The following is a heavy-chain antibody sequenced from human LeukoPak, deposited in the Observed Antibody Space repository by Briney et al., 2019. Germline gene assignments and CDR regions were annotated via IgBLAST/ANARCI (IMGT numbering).Heavy chain of an antibody. V-gene: IGHV1-8*01. D-gene: IGHD6-13*01. Sequence: ASVKVSCKASGYTFTSYDINWVRQATGQGLEWMGWMNPNSGNTGYAQKFQGRVTMTRNTSISTAYMELSSLRSEDTAVYYCATSVEGIRYYFDYWGQGTLVTVSS. CDR1: GYTFTSYD. CDR2: MNPNSGNT. J-gene: IGHJ4*02. CDR3: ATSVEGIRYYFDY.